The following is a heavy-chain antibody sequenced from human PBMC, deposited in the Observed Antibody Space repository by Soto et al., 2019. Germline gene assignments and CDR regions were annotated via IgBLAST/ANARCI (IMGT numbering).Heavy chain of an antibody. CDR2: ISDSGGDT. D-gene: IGHD3-10*01. CDR1: AFTFGSYA. CDR3: AKAPMIRGVIPAFDY. V-gene: IGHV3-23*01. J-gene: IGHJ4*02. Sequence: GGSLRLSCAASAFTFGSYAMTWVRQSPGKGLEWVSYISDSGGDTYYADSVKGRFTISRDNSKNTLYLQMNSLRVEDTAVYYCAKAPMIRGVIPAFDYWGQGTLVTVSS.